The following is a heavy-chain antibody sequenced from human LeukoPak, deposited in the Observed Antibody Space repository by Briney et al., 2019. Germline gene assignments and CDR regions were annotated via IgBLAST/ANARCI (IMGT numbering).Heavy chain of an antibody. J-gene: IGHJ4*02. CDR1: GYTFTSSA. CDR2: INTGNGNT. V-gene: IGHV1-3*04. Sequence: ASVKVSCKTSGYTFTSSAMHWVRQAPGQRLEWMGWINTGNGNTKYSQKFQGRLTITRDTSASTAYMELSSLRSEDTAVYYCAPSGYCSSASCLRFDYWGQGTLVTVSP. CDR3: APSGYCSSASCLRFDY. D-gene: IGHD2-2*01.